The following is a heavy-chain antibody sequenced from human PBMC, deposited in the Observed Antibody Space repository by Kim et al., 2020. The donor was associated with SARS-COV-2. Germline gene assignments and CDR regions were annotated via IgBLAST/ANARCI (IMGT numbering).Heavy chain of an antibody. CDR1: GYTLTEFS. V-gene: IGHV1-24*01. CDR2: IDTDDGEI. Sequence: ASVKVSCKVSGYTLTEFSMHWVRQAPGKGLEWMGGIDTDDGEIIYAQGLQERLIVTLDSTVDTGYLELRSLKSEDTAVYYCATSAWGSRYFDLWGKAPLV. J-gene: IGHJ4*02. D-gene: IGHD3-16*01. CDR3: ATSAWGSRYFDL.